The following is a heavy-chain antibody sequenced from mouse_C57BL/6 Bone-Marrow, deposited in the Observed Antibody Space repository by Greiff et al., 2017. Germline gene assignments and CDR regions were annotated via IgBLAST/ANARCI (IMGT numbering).Heavy chain of an antibody. CDR2: IYPGDGDT. V-gene: IGHV1-80*01. D-gene: IGHD1-1*01. Sequence: VQLQQSGAELVKPGASVKISCKASGYAFSSYWMNWVKQRPGKGLEWIGQIYPGDGDTNYTGTFKGKATLTADKSSSTSFMPLCSLTSEDSAVYFCARGLRSFAYWGQGTLVTVSA. CDR1: GYAFSSYW. CDR3: ARGLRSFAY. J-gene: IGHJ3*01.